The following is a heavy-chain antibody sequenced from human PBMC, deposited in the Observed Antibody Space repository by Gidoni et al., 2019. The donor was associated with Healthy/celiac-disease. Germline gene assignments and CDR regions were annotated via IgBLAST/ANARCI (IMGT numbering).Heavy chain of an antibody. CDR1: GGSISSSSYY. CDR3: ARKTLTMEYGMDV. J-gene: IGHJ6*02. CDR2: IYYSGST. Sequence: QLQLQESGPGLVKPSETLSLTCTVSGGSISSSSYYWGWIRQPPGKGLEWIGSIYYSGSTYYNPSLKSRVTISVDTSKNQFSLKLSSVTAADTAVYYCARKTLTMEYGMDVWGQGTTVTVSS. D-gene: IGHD3-10*01. V-gene: IGHV4-39*07.